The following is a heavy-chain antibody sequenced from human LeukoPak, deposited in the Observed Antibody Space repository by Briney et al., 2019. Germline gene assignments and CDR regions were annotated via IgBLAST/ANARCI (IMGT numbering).Heavy chain of an antibody. V-gene: IGHV3-48*03. CDR3: ARDSGYSSSWYGYYYGMDV. CDR2: ISSSCSTI. CDR1: GFTFSRYV. Sequence: GGALRLSCAASGFTFSRYVMNWVRQAPGKGPGWVSYISSSCSTIYYEDSVKGRFTISRDNAKNSLYLQMNILRAEDTAVYYCARDSGYSSSWYGYYYGMDVWGQGTTVTVSS. D-gene: IGHD6-13*01. J-gene: IGHJ6*02.